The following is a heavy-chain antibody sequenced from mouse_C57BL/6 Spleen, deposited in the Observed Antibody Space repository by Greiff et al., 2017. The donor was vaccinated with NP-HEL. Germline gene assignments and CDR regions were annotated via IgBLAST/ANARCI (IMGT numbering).Heavy chain of an antibody. Sequence: VQLKQSGPVLVKPGASVKMSCKASGYTFTDYYMNWVKQSHGKSLEWIGVINPYNGGTSYNQKFKGKATLTVDKSSSTAYMELNSLTSEDSAVYYCARGYYGSSGYYAMDYWGQGTSVTVSS. CDR2: INPYNGGT. CDR1: GYTFTDYY. D-gene: IGHD1-1*01. V-gene: IGHV1-19*01. J-gene: IGHJ4*01. CDR3: ARGYYGSSGYYAMDY.